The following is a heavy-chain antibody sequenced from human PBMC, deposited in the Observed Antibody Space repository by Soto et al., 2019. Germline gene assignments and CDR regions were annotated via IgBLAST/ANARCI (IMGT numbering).Heavy chain of an antibody. CDR2: IAYDGSNK. V-gene: IGHV3-30*18. CDR1: GFTFSSYG. D-gene: IGHD1-26*01. J-gene: IGHJ4*02. Sequence: QVQLVESGGGVVQPGRSLRLSCAASGFTFSSYGMHWVRQAPGKGLEWVAVIAYDGSNKYYADSVKGRFTISRDNSKNTLYLQMNSLRDEDTAGYYCAKDGTGEFDYWGQGSLVTVS. CDR3: AKDGTGEFDY.